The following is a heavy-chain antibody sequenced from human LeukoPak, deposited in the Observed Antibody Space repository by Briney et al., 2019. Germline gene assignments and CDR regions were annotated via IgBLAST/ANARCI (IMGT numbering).Heavy chain of an antibody. CDR2: IKQDGSEK. V-gene: IGHV3-7*01. CDR3: ASGVSLY. D-gene: IGHD3-10*01. J-gene: IGHJ4*02. Sequence: GGSLRLSCAASGFSFSIYWMSWVRQAPGKGLEWVANIKQDGSEKYYVDSVTGRFTISRDNAKNSLHLQMNSLRAEDTAVYYCASGVSLYWGQGTLVTVSS. CDR1: GFSFSIYW.